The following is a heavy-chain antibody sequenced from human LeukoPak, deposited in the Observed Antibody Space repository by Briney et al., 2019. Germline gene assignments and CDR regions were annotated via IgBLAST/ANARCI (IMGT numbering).Heavy chain of an antibody. J-gene: IGHJ4*02. CDR2: ISGSDGST. CDR3: AKDSPGNGITIFGVGDFDY. Sequence: GGSLRLSCAASGFTFSSYAMSWVRQAPGKGLEWVSAISGSDGSTYYADSVKGRFTISRDNSKNTLYLQMNSLRAEDTAVYYCAKDSPGNGITIFGVGDFDYWGQGTLVTVSS. CDR1: GFTFSSYA. V-gene: IGHV3-23*01. D-gene: IGHD3-3*01.